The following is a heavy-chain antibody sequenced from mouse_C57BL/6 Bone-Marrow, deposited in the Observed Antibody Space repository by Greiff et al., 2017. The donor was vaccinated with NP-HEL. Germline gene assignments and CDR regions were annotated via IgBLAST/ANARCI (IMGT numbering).Heavy chain of an antibody. CDR2: IYPRDGST. D-gene: IGHD1-1*01. Sequence: QVQLKESDAELVKPGASVKISCKVSGYTFTDHTIHWMKQRPEQGLEWIGYIYPRDGSTKYIEKFKGKATLTADKSSSTAYMQLNSLTSEDSAVYFCARNDPRTTVVATPFAYWGQGTLVTVSA. V-gene: IGHV1-78*01. CDR3: ARNDPRTTVVATPFAY. J-gene: IGHJ3*01. CDR1: GYTFTDHT.